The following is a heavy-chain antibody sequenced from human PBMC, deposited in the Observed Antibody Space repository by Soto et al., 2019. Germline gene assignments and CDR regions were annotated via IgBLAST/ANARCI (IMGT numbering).Heavy chain of an antibody. CDR3: AREPPYYDILTGYSDNWFDP. J-gene: IGHJ5*02. CDR1: GGSFSGYY. D-gene: IGHD3-9*01. Sequence: SETLSLTCAVYGGSFSGYYWSWIRQPPGKGLEWIGEINHSGSTNYNPSLKSRVTISVDTSKNQFSLKLSSVTAADTAVYYCAREPPYYDILTGYSDNWFDPWGQGTLVTVSS. V-gene: IGHV4-34*01. CDR2: INHSGST.